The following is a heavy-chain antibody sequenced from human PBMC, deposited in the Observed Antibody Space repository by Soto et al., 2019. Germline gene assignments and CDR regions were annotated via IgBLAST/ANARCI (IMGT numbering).Heavy chain of an antibody. J-gene: IGHJ5*02. CDR3: ARDNSGYDSSGYYLLS. CDR1: GGTFSSYA. D-gene: IGHD3-22*01. V-gene: IGHV1-69*01. Sequence: QVQLVQSGAEVKKPGSSVKVSCKASGGTFSSYAISWVRQAPGQGLEWMGGIIPTFGTANYAQKFQGRVTITADESTSTAYMELSSLRSEDTAVYYCARDNSGYDSSGYYLLSWGQGTLVTVSS. CDR2: IIPTFGTA.